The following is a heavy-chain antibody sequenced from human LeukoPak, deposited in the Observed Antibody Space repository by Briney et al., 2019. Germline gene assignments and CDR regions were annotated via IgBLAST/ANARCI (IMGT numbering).Heavy chain of an antibody. J-gene: IGHJ4*02. D-gene: IGHD2-2*02. CDR2: IYPGDSDT. Sequence: GESLKISCKGSGYRFTNYWIGWVRQMPGKGLEWMGIIYPGDSDTRYSPSFQGQVTISADNSISTAYLQWSSLKASDTAMYFCAIGGDSSTSCYRCFNYWGQGTLVTVSS. V-gene: IGHV5-51*01. CDR3: AIGGDSSTSCYRCFNY. CDR1: GYRFTNYW.